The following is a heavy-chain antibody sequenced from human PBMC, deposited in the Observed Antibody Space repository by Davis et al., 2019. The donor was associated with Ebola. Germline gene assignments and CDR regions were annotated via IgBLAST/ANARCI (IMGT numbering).Heavy chain of an antibody. V-gene: IGHV3-33*08. J-gene: IGHJ4*02. Sequence: GESLKISCTVSGFTFSSYGMHWVRQAPGKELEWVAVIWYDGSKKYYADSVKGRFTISRDNSKNTLYLEMNSLTAEDTAVYYCARVAAAPFDYWGQGTLVTVSS. D-gene: IGHD6-25*01. CDR1: GFTFSSYG. CDR2: IWYDGSKK. CDR3: ARVAAAPFDY.